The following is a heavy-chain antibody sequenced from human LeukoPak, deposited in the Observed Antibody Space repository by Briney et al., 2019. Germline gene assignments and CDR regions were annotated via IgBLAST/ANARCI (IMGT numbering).Heavy chain of an antibody. V-gene: IGHV1-69*05. Sequence: ASVKVSCKASGGTFSSYAISWVRQAPGQGLEWMGGIIPIFGTANYAQKFQGRVTITTDESTSTAYMELSSLRSEDTAVYYCARTYCGGDCYPDYWGQGTLVTVSS. CDR1: GGTFSSYA. CDR2: IIPIFGTA. J-gene: IGHJ4*02. CDR3: ARTYCGGDCYPDY. D-gene: IGHD2-21*02.